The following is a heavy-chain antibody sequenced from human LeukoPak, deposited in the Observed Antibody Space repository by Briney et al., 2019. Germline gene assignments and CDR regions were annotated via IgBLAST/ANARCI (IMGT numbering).Heavy chain of an antibody. J-gene: IGHJ4*02. CDR3: ARLGSGWPLDH. V-gene: IGHV5-51*01. Sequence: GESLKISCKGSGYSFTDYWIGWVRQMPGRGLEWTGIIYAGDSDSRYSPSFQGQVTISVDTSINTAYVQWSSLKASDTAMYYCARLGSGWPLDHWGQGTLVTVSS. D-gene: IGHD6-19*01. CDR2: IYAGDSDS. CDR1: GYSFTDYW.